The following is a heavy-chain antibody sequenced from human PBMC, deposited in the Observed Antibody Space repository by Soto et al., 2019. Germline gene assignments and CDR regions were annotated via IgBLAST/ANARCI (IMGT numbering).Heavy chain of an antibody. V-gene: IGHV1-46*01. CDR1: GYTFTSYY. CDR2: INPSGGST. D-gene: IGHD2-15*01. CDR3: ARDPVVVVAATTSYYYYGMDV. J-gene: IGHJ6*02. Sequence: ASVKVSCKSSGYTFTSYYMHWVRQSPGQGLEWMGIINPSGGSTSYVQKFQGRVTMTRDTSTSTVYMELSSLRSEDTAVYYCARDPVVVVAATTSYYYYGMDVWGQGTTVTVSS.